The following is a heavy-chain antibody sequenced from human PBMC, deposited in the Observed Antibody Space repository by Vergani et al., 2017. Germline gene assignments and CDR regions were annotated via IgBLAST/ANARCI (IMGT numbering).Heavy chain of an antibody. CDR1: GYTLTELS. J-gene: IGHJ4*02. Sequence: QVQLVQSGAEVKKPGASVKVSCKVSGYTLTELSMHWLRQAPGKGLEWLGGFDPEDGETIYAKKFQGRVTMTAETSTDTAYMELSSLRSEDSAVYYCATAPYRFDPRLTYYFDYWGQGTLVTVSS. CDR3: ATAPYRFDPRLTYYFDY. CDR2: FDPEDGET. V-gene: IGHV1-24*01. D-gene: IGHD4-11*01.